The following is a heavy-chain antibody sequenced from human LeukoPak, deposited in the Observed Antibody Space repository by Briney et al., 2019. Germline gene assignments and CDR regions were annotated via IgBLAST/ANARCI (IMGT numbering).Heavy chain of an antibody. D-gene: IGHD3-22*01. J-gene: IGHJ4*02. V-gene: IGHV4-59*01. CDR2: IYYSGST. Sequence: SETLSLTCTVSGGSISSYYWSWIRQPPGKGLEWIGYIYYSGSTNYNPSLKSRVTISVDTSKNQFSLKLSSVTAADTAVYYCARERVVKSIYDSSGSEYYFDYWGQGTLVTVSS. CDR1: GGSISSYY. CDR3: ARERVVKSIYDSSGSEYYFDY.